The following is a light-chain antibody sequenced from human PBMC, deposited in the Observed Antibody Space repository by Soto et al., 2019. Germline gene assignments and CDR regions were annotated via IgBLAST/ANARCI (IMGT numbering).Light chain of an antibody. CDR1: SSNIGAGYD. CDR2: GNS. CDR3: QTYGGVPL. J-gene: IGLJ3*02. Sequence: QSVLTQPPSVSGAPGQMVTISCTGSSSNIGAGYDVHWYQQLPRTAPKLLIYGNSNRPSGVPYRFSASKSGTSASLAITGLQPEDEADYYCQTYGGVPLFGGGTKVTVL. V-gene: IGLV1-40*01.